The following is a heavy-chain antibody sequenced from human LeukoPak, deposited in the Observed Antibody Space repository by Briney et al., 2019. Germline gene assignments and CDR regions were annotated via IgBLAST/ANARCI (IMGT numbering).Heavy chain of an antibody. CDR2: ISSSSSYI. CDR1: GFTFSSYS. Sequence: NPGGSLRLSCAASGFTFSSYSMNWVRQAPGKGLEWVSSISSSSSYIYYADSVKGRFTISGDNAKNSLYLQMNSLRAEDTAVYYCARDSDTAIDYWGQGTLVTVSS. CDR3: ARDSDTAIDY. V-gene: IGHV3-21*01. J-gene: IGHJ4*02. D-gene: IGHD5-18*01.